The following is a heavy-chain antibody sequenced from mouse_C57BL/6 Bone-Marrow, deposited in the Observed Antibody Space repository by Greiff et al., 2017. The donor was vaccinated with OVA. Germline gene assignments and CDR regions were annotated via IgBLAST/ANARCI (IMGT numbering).Heavy chain of an antibody. CDR1: GYTFTSYW. CDR3: ARGIYYYGSSPLYAMDY. V-gene: IGHV1-55*01. CDR2: IYPGSGST. J-gene: IGHJ4*01. D-gene: IGHD1-1*01. Sequence: QVQLKQPGAELVKPGASVKMSCKASGYTFTSYWITWVKQRPGQGLEWIGDIYPGSGSTNYNEKFKSKATLTVDTSSSTAYMQLSSLTSEDSAVYYCARGIYYYGSSPLYAMDYWGQGTSVTVSS.